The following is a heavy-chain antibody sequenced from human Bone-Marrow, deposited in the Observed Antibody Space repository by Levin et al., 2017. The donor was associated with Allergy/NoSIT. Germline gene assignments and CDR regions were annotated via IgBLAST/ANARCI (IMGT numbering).Heavy chain of an antibody. CDR3: AKDPLVVVPAARGAFDI. V-gene: IGHV3-23*01. CDR1: GFTFSSYA. Sequence: GESLKISCAASGFTFSSYAMSWVRQAPGKGLEWVSAISGSGGSTYYADSVKGRFTISRDNSKNTLYLQMNSLRAEDTAVYYCAKDPLVVVPAARGAFDIWGQGTMVTVSS. D-gene: IGHD2-2*01. CDR2: ISGSGGST. J-gene: IGHJ3*02.